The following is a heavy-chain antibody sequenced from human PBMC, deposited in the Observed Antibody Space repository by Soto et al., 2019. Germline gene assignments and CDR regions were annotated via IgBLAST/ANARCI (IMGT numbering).Heavy chain of an antibody. J-gene: IGHJ6*02. CDR2: VHHSWGS. Sequence: QVQLQESGPGLVKPSETLSLSCTVSGGSINSYYWSWIRQSPGKRMEWIGYVHHSWGSSYNPSLQSGVAISRYTSKSQFSLKVTSVTATDTAVYYCARQGFGPLHGLVDVWGQGTTVTVSS. D-gene: IGHD3-10*01. CDR3: ARQGFGPLHGLVDV. V-gene: IGHV4-59*08. CDR1: GGSINSYY.